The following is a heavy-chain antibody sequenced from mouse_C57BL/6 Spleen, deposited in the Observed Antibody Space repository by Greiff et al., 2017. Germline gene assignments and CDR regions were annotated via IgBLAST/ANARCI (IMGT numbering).Heavy chain of an antibody. CDR1: GYAFPNYL. J-gene: IGHJ1*03. Sequence: VQLQQSGAELVRPGTSVKVSCKASGYAFPNYLIEWVKQRPGQGLEWIGVINPGSGGTNYNEKFKGKATLTADKSSSTAYMQLSSLTSEDSAVYFCAREGYSPRYFEVWGTGTTVTVSS. CDR3: AREGYSPRYFEV. CDR2: INPGSGGT. D-gene: IGHD2-12*01. V-gene: IGHV1-54*01.